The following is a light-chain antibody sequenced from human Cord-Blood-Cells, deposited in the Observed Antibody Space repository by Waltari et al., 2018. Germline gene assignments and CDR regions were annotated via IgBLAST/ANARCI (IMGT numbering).Light chain of an antibody. Sequence: QSAMTQPPSASGSPGHSVTLSCTRTSSAVGGYNYVPWFLQHPGKSPKLMIYEVSKRPAGVPDRFSGSKSGNTASLTVSGLQAEDEADYYVSSYAGSNNLIFGTGTKVTVL. CDR1: SSAVGGYNY. CDR3: SSYAGSNNLI. CDR2: EVS. V-gene: IGLV2-8*01. J-gene: IGLJ1*01.